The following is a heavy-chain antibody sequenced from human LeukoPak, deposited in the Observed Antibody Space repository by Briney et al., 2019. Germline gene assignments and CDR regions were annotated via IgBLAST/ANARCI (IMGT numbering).Heavy chain of an antibody. CDR2: ISSSSSYI. J-gene: IGHJ5*02. CDR3: ARDTSIVVVPAATFDWFDP. Sequence: GGSLNLSCAASGFTFSSYSMNWVRQAPGKGLEWVSSISSSSSYIYYADSVKGRFTISRDNAKKPLYLKMNSLRAEDTAVYYCARDTSIVVVPAATFDWFDPWGQGTLVTASS. D-gene: IGHD2-2*01. CDR1: GFTFSSYS. V-gene: IGHV3-21*01.